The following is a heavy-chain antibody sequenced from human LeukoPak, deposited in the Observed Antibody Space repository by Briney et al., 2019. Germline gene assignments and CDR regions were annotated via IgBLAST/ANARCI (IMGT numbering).Heavy chain of an antibody. CDR1: GFTFSSYG. V-gene: IGHV3-30*18. CDR2: ISYDGSNK. Sequence: GRSLRLSCAASGFTFSSYGMHWVRQAPGKGLEWVAVISYDGSNKYYADSVKGRFTISRDNSKNTLYLQMNSLRAGDTAVYYCAKEKGGTSGVDYWGQGTLVTVSS. CDR3: AKEKGGTSGVDY. J-gene: IGHJ4*02. D-gene: IGHD4-23*01.